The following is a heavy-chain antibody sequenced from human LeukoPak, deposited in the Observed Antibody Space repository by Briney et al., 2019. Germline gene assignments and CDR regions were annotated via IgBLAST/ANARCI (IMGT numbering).Heavy chain of an antibody. CDR3: ARGEQWLVSPFDY. CDR2: IYVGNGNT. Sequence: SVKVSCKASGYTFSSYAIHWVRQAPGQRPEWMGWIYVGNGNTKYSQKFQDRVTITRDTSASTVYMELTSLRSEDTAVYSCARGEQWLVSPFDYWGQGTLVTVSS. CDR1: GYTFSSYA. J-gene: IGHJ4*02. V-gene: IGHV1-3*01. D-gene: IGHD6-19*01.